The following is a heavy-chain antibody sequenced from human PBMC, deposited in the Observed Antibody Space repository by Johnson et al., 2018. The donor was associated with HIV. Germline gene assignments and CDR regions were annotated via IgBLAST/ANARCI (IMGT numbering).Heavy chain of an antibody. J-gene: IGHJ3*02. CDR2: IYSGGST. CDR1: GFAVSSNY. CDR3: ARDGESQQLPLGDAFDI. Sequence: VYLVESGGGLVQSGGSLILSCGVSGFAVSSNYMSWVRQAPGKGLEWVSIIYSGGSTYYAESVKGRFTISSDNSNNTLYLQMNNLRVEDTAVYYCARDGESQQLPLGDAFDIWGRGTLVTVSS. D-gene: IGHD6-13*01. V-gene: IGHV3-66*01.